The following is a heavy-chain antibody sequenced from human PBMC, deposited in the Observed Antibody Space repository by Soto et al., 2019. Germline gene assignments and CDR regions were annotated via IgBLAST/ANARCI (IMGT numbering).Heavy chain of an antibody. D-gene: IGHD5-12*01. Sequence: QVQLVQSGAEVKKPGASVTVSCKASGYRFSDYYLHWVRQAPGQGPEWMGWMNPYSGDTKYAQKLKGRVTMTRDTSVRTALMEVYGMKSGDTAVYYCARDGGGATATLDYYYLYMDVWGIGTTVTVSS. CDR1: GYRFSDYY. CDR3: ARDGGGATATLDYYYLYMDV. CDR2: MNPYSGDT. J-gene: IGHJ6*03. V-gene: IGHV1-2*02.